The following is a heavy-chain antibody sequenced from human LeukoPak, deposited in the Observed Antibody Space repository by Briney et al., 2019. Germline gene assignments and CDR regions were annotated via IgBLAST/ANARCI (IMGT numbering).Heavy chain of an antibody. Sequence: SETLSLTCTVSGGSISGYYWGWIRQPPGKGLEWIGSIYHSGSTYYNPSLKSRVTISVDTSKKQFSLKLSSVTAADTAVYYCARHVGFITMVRGVINNNWFDPWGQGTLVTVSS. V-gene: IGHV4-39*01. CDR1: GGSISGYY. J-gene: IGHJ5*02. CDR3: ARHVGFITMVRGVINNNWFDP. D-gene: IGHD3-10*01. CDR2: IYHSGST.